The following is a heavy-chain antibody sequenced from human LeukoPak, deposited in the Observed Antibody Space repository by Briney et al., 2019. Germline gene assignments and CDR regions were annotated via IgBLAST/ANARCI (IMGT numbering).Heavy chain of an antibody. CDR1: GGSFSGYY. J-gene: IGHJ5*02. V-gene: IGHV4-34*01. Sequence: PSEALSLTCAVYGGSFSGYYWSWIRQPPGKGLEWIGEINHSGSTNFNPPLKSRVSISVDTSKKQFSLKLSSVTAADTAVYYCARGSYEGIAAAGTFDPWGQGTLVTVSS. D-gene: IGHD6-13*01. CDR3: ARGSYEGIAAAGTFDP. CDR2: INHSGST.